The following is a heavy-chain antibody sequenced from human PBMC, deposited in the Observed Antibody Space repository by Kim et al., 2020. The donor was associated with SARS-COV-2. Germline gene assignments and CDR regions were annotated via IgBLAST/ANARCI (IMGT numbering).Heavy chain of an antibody. CDR2: ISYDGSNK. Sequence: GGSLRLSCAASGFTFSSYGMHWVRQAPGKGLEWVAVISYDGSNKYYADSVKGRFTISRDNSKNTLYLQMNSLRAEDTAVYYCAKAGRFGELKNYFDYWGQGTLVTVSS. CDR3: AKAGRFGELKNYFDY. CDR1: GFTFSSYG. J-gene: IGHJ4*02. V-gene: IGHV3-30*18. D-gene: IGHD3-10*01.